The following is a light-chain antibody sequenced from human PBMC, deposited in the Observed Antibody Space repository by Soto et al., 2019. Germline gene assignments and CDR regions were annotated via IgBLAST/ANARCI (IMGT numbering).Light chain of an antibody. V-gene: IGLV2-23*01. CDR1: SSDVGSYNL. Sequence: QSALTQPASVSGSPGQSITISCTGTSSDVGSYNLVSWYQQHPGKAPKLMIYEGSKRPSGVSNRFSGSKSGNTASLTISGLQAEYEADYYCCSYAGSSYVFGTGTEVTVL. CDR2: EGS. CDR3: CSYAGSSYV. J-gene: IGLJ1*01.